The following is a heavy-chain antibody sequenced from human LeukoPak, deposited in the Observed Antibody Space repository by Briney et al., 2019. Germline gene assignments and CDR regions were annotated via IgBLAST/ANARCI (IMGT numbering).Heavy chain of an antibody. D-gene: IGHD2-8*02. Sequence: SETLSLTCTLSGGSIRSGDYYWGWIRQPPGKGLEWIGYIYYSGSTYYNPSLKSPVTILADTSRNQVSLNMNSVTAADTAVYFCVRGARITGGAFDIWGQGKMVTVSS. CDR3: VRGARITGGAFDI. CDR1: GGSIRSGDYY. CDR2: IYYSGST. V-gene: IGHV4-30-4*08. J-gene: IGHJ3*02.